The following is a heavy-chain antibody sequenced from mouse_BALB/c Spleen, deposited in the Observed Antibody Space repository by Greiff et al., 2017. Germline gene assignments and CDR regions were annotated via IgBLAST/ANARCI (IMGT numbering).Heavy chain of an antibody. D-gene: IGHD1-1*01. J-gene: IGHJ2*01. V-gene: IGHV14-1*02. Sequence: EVQLQQSGAELVRPGALVKLSCKASGFNIKDYYMHWVKQRPEQGLEWIGWIDPENGNTIYDPKFQGKASITADTSSNTAYLQLSSLTSEDTAVYYCARGYGSSYGTLDYWGQGTTLTVSS. CDR1: GFNIKDYY. CDR2: IDPENGNT. CDR3: ARGYGSSYGTLDY.